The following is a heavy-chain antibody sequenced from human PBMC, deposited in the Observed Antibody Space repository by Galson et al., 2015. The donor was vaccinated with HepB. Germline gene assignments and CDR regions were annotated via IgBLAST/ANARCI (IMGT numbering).Heavy chain of an antibody. J-gene: IGHJ4*02. Sequence: SLRLSCAASGFTFSSYTMNWVRQAPGKGLEWISYISSSYTYTNYADSVKGRFTISRDNAKNSLYLQMNSLRAEDTAVYYCARVADVDYGDHSHFDSWGQGTLVTVSS. CDR1: GFTFSSYT. V-gene: IGHV3-21*05. CDR2: ISSSYTYT. D-gene: IGHD4-17*01. CDR3: ARVADVDYGDHSHFDS.